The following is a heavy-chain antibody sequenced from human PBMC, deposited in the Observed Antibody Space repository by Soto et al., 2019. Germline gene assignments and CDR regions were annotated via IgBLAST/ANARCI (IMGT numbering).Heavy chain of an antibody. V-gene: IGHV4-4*07. CDR3: AGNIAAAGRRYYGMDV. J-gene: IGHJ6*02. D-gene: IGHD6-13*01. Sequence: QVQLQESGPGRVKPSETLSLTCTVSGGSMSGYYWSWIRQSAGKGLEWIGRVYTSETNYYNPSLQSRVTLPLDTSKNQFSLNLYSLTAADTAVYYCAGNIAAAGRRYYGMDVWGQGTTVTVSS. CDR1: GGSMSGYY. CDR2: VYTSETN.